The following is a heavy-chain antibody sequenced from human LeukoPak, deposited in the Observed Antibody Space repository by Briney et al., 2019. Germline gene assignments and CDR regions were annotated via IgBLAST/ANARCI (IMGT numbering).Heavy chain of an antibody. V-gene: IGHV4-39*01. CDR3: ARLLDRRNKGYCSGGSCYDFDY. J-gene: IGHJ4*02. D-gene: IGHD2-15*01. CDR2: IYYSGST. CDR1: GGSISSSSYY. Sequence: SETLSLTCTVSGGSISSSSYYWGWIRQPPGKGLEWIGSIYYSGSTYYNPSLKSRDTISVDTSKNQFSLKLSSVTAADTAVYYCARLLDRRNKGYCSGGSCYDFDYWGQGTLVTVSS.